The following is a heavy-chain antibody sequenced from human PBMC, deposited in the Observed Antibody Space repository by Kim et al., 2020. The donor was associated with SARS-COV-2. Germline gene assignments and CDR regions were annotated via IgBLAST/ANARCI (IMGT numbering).Heavy chain of an antibody. CDR2: ISYDGSNK. Sequence: GGSLRLSCAASGFTFSSYGMHWVRQAPGKGLEWVAVISYDGSNKYYADSVKGRFTISRDNSKNTLYLQMNSLRAEDTAVYYCAKGERREWSLRLEYFQH. V-gene: IGHV3-30*18. D-gene: IGHD3-3*01. J-gene: IGHJ1*01. CDR3: AKGERREWSLRLEYFQH. CDR1: GFTFSSYG.